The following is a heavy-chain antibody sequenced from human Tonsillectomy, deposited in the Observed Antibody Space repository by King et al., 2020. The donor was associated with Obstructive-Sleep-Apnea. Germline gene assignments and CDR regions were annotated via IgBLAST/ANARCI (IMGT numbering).Heavy chain of an antibody. V-gene: IGHV5-51*01. CDR1: GYSFTSLW. Sequence: QLVQSGAEVKKPGESLKISCKGSGYSFTSLWIGWVRQMPGKGLEWMGIIYPGDSNTRYSPSFQGQVTISADKSITTAYLQWSSLKASDTAPYYCARRGGMVRGGGTHMDVWGQGTTVTVSS. CDR2: IYPGDSNT. CDR3: ARRGGMVRGGGTHMDV. D-gene: IGHD3-10*01. J-gene: IGHJ6*02.